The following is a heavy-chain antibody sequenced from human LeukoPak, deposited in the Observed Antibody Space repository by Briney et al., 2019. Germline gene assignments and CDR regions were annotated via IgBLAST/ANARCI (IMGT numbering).Heavy chain of an antibody. D-gene: IGHD2-21*01. CDR1: GYIFTKYV. Sequence: EASVKVSCKASGYIFTKYVVHWVRQAPGQRPEWMGWIKAGNGDTKYSQNFQDRLTITRDTSASTVHMELSSLTSEDTALYYCARDDCGDTCYPGGYWGQGTLVTVSS. CDR3: ARDDCGDTCYPGGY. V-gene: IGHV1-3*01. J-gene: IGHJ4*02. CDR2: IKAGNGDT.